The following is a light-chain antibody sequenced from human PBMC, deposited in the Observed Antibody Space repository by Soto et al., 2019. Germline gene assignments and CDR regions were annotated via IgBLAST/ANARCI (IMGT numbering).Light chain of an antibody. CDR3: QQYKSSST. CDR2: KAS. CDR1: QSIDSW. Sequence: DIQMTQSPSTLSASVGDRVTITCRASQSIDSWLAWYQQKPGKAPNLLINKASSLQSEVPSRFSGSGSGTEFTLTITSLQPDDFGVYYCQQYKSSSTFGQGTKVDIK. V-gene: IGKV1-5*03. J-gene: IGKJ1*01.